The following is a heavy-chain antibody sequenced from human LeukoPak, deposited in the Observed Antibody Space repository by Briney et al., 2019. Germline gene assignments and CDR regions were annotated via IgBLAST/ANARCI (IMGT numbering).Heavy chain of an antibody. CDR3: TRLEMATTPANWFDP. CDR1: GFTFSGSA. CDR2: ISSKANSYAT. D-gene: IGHD5-24*01. J-gene: IGHJ5*02. Sequence: GGSLRLSCAASGFTFSGSAMHWVRQASGKGLEWVGRISSKANSYATAYAASVKGRFTISRDDSKNTAYLQMNSLKTGDTAVYYCTRLEMATTPANWFDPWGQGTLVTVLS. V-gene: IGHV3-73*01.